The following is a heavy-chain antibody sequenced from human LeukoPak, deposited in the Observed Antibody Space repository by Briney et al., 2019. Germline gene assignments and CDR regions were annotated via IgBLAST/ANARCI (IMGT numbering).Heavy chain of an antibody. CDR3: AKTAKYYYGSETYYFFEY. J-gene: IGHJ4*02. CDR2: IYYSGST. Sequence: SETLSLTCTVSGGSISSYYWSWIRQPPGMGLEWIGYIYYSGSTTYNSSLKSRVTISLDTSLNQFSLKLTSVTPADTAVYYCAKTAKYYYGSETYYFFEYWGQGTLVTVSS. V-gene: IGHV4-59*01. D-gene: IGHD3-10*01. CDR1: GGSISSYY.